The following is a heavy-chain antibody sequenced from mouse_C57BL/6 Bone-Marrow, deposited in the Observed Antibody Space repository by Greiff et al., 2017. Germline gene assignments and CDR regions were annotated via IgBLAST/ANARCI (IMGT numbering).Heavy chain of an antibody. CDR2: INPGSGGT. J-gene: IGHJ4*01. Sequence: QVQLKQSGAELVRPGTSVKVSCKASGYAFTNYLIEWVKQRPGQGLEWIGVINPGSGGTNYNEKFKGKATLTADKSSSTAYMQRRSLPSEDAAVYFCARESPWDDYDMDYWGQGTSVTVSS. D-gene: IGHD4-1*01. CDR1: GYAFTNYL. CDR3: ARESPWDDYDMDY. V-gene: IGHV1-54*01.